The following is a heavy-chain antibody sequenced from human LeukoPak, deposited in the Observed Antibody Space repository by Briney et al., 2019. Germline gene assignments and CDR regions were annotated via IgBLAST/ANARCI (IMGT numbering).Heavy chain of an antibody. D-gene: IGHD3-16*01. J-gene: IGHJ3*02. CDR2: ISSNGGTT. Sequence: PGGSLRLSCAASGFTFSFYAMHWVGQAPGKGLEYVSTISSNGGTTYYANSVKGRFTISRDNSKNTLYLQMGSLRAEDMAVYYCARVGGYDAFDIWGQGTMVTVSS. V-gene: IGHV3-64*01. CDR1: GFTFSFYA. CDR3: ARVGGYDAFDI.